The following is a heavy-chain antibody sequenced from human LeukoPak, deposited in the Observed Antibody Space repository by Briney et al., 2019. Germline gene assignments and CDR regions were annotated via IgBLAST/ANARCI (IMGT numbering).Heavy chain of an antibody. CDR1: GITFSSYA. CDR2: ISGSGGST. J-gene: IGHJ4*02. V-gene: IGHV3-23*01. Sequence: GGSLRLSCAASGITFSSYAMSWVRQAPGKGLEWVSAISGSGGSTYYADSVKGRFTISRDNSKNTLYLQMNSLRAEDTAVYYCAKDLEDIVVVPAAMGYWGQGTLVTVSS. CDR3: AKDLEDIVVVPAAMGY. D-gene: IGHD2-2*01.